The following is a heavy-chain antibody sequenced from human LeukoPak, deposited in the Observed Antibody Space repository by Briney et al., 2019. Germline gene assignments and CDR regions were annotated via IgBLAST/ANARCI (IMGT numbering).Heavy chain of an antibody. CDR3: ARAHADSSPFDY. D-gene: IGHD2-2*01. Sequence: GASVKVSCKASGGTFSSYAISWVRQAPGQGLEWMGGIIPIFGTANYAQKFQGRVTITADESTGTAYMELSSLRSEVTAVYYCARAHADSSPFDYWGQGTLVTVSS. J-gene: IGHJ4*02. CDR2: IIPIFGTA. CDR1: GGTFSSYA. V-gene: IGHV1-69*13.